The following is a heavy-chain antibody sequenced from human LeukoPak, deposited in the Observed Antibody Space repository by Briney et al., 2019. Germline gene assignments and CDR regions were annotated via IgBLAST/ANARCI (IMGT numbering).Heavy chain of an antibody. CDR2: IDQDGREK. CDR3: ARGRYLDWLPYFFDY. J-gene: IGHJ4*02. CDR1: GFTFTIYW. V-gene: IGHV3-7*01. D-gene: IGHD3-9*01. Sequence: GGSLRLSCAASGFTFTIYWMSWVRQAPGKGLEWVANIDQDGREKSFVDSVKGRFSISRDNAKNTLYLQMNSLRVEDTAVYYCARGRYLDWLPYFFDYWAQATLVTVSS.